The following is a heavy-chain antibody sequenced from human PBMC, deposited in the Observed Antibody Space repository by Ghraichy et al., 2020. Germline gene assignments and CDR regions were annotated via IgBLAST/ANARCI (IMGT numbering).Heavy chain of an antibody. CDR1: GGTFSSYA. CDR2: IIPIFGTA. Sequence: SVKVSCKASGGTFSSYAISWVRQAPGQGLEWMGGIIPIFGTANYAQKFQGRVTITADESTSTAYMELSSLRSEDTAVYYCARGPLRYFDWSLRREYFDYWGQGTLVTVSS. D-gene: IGHD3-9*01. CDR3: ARGPLRYFDWSLRREYFDY. V-gene: IGHV1-69*13. J-gene: IGHJ4*02.